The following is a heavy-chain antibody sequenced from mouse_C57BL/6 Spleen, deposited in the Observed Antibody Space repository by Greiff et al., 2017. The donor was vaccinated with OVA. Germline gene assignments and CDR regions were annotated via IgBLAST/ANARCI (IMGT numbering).Heavy chain of an antibody. CDR2: IDPSDSYT. CDR3: ARSSGYAMDY. J-gene: IGHJ4*01. CDR1: GYTFTSYW. Sequence: QVQLQQPGAELVRPGTSVKLSCKASGYTFTSYWMHWVKQRPGQGLEWIGVIDPSDSYTNYNQKFKGKATLTVDTSSSTAYMQLNSLTSEDSAVYYCARSSGYAMDYWGQGTSVTVSS. D-gene: IGHD3-2*02. V-gene: IGHV1-59*01.